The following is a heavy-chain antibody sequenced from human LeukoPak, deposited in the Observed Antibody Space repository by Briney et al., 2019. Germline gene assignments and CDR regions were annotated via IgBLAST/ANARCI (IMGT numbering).Heavy chain of an antibody. CDR2: IGTYSGNK. CDR3: ARGGSGAYCPDF. Sequence: ASVKVSCKSSGYTFTNNAITWVRQAPGQGLEWMGWIGTYSGNKNLAPKFQGRVTMTTDTPTSTAYMELKSLRSDDTAVYFCARGGSGAYCPDFWGQGTLVIVSS. D-gene: IGHD3-10*01. V-gene: IGHV1-18*01. CDR1: GYTFTNNA. J-gene: IGHJ4*02.